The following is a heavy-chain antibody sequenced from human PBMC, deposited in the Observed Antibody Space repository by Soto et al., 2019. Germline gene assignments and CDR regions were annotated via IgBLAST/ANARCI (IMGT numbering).Heavy chain of an antibody. D-gene: IGHD3-3*01. CDR1: GFTFSSYA. V-gene: IGHV3-30*14. CDR3: STAGQWYFWTASYFEH. J-gene: IGHJ4*02. Sequence: GGSLRLSCAASGFTFSSYAMHWVRQAPGKGLEWVAVISYDGSNKYAASVKGRFIISRDDSKDILYLEMNSLKTDDTGVYYCSTAGQWYFWTASYFEHWGQGTPVTVSS. CDR2: ISYDGSNK.